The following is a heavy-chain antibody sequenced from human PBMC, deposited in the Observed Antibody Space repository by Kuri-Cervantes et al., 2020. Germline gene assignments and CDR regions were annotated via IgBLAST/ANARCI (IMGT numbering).Heavy chain of an antibody. CDR1: GGSISNYY. V-gene: IGHV4-59*01. Sequence: ESLKISCTVSGGSISNYYWSWIRQPPGKGLEWIGYIYYSGSTNYNPSLKSRVTISADTSKNQFSLKLNSVTAADTAVYYCASETGVNWFDPWGQGTLVTVSS. CDR3: ASETGVNWFDP. CDR2: IYYSGST. J-gene: IGHJ5*02.